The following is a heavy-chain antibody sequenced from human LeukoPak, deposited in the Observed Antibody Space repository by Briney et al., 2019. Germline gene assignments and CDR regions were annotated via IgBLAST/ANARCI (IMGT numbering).Heavy chain of an antibody. J-gene: IGHJ6*02. CDR1: GGSISNNY. Sequence: SETLSLTCTVSGGSISNNYWGWLRQPPGKGLEWFGYMYYSGSTNYNPSLKSRVTISVDTSKNQFSLKLSSVTAADTAVYYCARRATVSTLSAHYYYYAMDVWGQGTTVTVSS. CDR2: MYYSGST. D-gene: IGHD4-17*01. V-gene: IGHV4-59*08. CDR3: ARRATVSTLSAHYYYYAMDV.